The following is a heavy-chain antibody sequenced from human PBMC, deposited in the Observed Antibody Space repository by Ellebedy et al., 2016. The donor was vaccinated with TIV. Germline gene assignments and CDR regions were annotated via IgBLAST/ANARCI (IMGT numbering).Heavy chain of an antibody. D-gene: IGHD2-15*01. Sequence: GESLKISCAASEFTFSTYHMHWVRQAPGKGLEWVAVIWYDGTAKFYAESVKGRFTISRDNSPNTLYLEMNSLRADDTALYYCARELGGSGGSDFDYWGQGTLVTVSS. V-gene: IGHV3-33*01. J-gene: IGHJ4*02. CDR3: ARELGGSGGSDFDY. CDR1: EFTFSTYH. CDR2: IWYDGTAK.